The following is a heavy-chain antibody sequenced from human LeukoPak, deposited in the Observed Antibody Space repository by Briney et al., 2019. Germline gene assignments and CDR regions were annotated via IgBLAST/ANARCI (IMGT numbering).Heavy chain of an antibody. CDR3: ARDIASSFDY. CDR2: IYSSGST. Sequence: SETLSLTCTVSGGSISSYYWSWIRQPAGQGLEWIGRIYSSGSTNYNPSLKSRVTMSVDTSKNQFSLRLSSVTAADTAVYYCARDIASSFDYWGQGTLVTVSS. D-gene: IGHD3-16*02. CDR1: GGSISSYY. V-gene: IGHV4-4*07. J-gene: IGHJ4*02.